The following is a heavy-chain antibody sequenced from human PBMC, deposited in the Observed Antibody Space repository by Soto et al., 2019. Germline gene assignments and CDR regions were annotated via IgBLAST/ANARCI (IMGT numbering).Heavy chain of an antibody. CDR3: ARERPRGLRDYYYYGMDV. Sequence: PGGSLRLSCAASGFTFSSYAMHWVRQAPGKGLEWVAVISYDGSNKYYADSVKGRFTISRDNSKNTLYLQMNSLRAEDTAVYYCARERPRGLRDYYYYGMDVWGQGTTVTVSS. CDR2: ISYDGSNK. V-gene: IGHV3-30-3*01. D-gene: IGHD2-21*02. J-gene: IGHJ6*02. CDR1: GFTFSSYA.